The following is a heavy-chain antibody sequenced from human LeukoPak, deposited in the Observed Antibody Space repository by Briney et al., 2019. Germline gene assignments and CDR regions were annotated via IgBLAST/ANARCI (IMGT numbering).Heavy chain of an antibody. J-gene: IGHJ4*02. V-gene: IGHV3-30-3*01. CDR3: ARGGPQAYCGGDCYFDQ. Sequence: EGSLRLSCAASGFTFSSYEMHWVRQAPGKGPEWVAVISYDGSNKYNADSVKGRFTISRDNSRNTLFLQMNSLRAEDTAVYYCARGGPQAYCGGDCYFDQWGQGTLVTVSS. D-gene: IGHD2-21*02. CDR1: GFTFSSYE. CDR2: ISYDGSNK.